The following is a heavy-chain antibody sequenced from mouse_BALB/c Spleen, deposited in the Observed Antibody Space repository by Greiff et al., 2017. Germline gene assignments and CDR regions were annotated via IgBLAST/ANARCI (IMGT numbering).Heavy chain of an antibody. D-gene: IGHD1-1*01. J-gene: IGHJ4*01. CDR3: ARGYYGSSSAMDY. CDR1: GFTFSSYA. Sequence: EVQGVESGGGLVKPGGSLKLSCAASGFTFSSYAMSWVRQSPEKRLEWVAEISSGGSYTYYPDTVTGRFTISRDNAKNTLYLEMSSLRSEDTAMYYCARGYYGSSSAMDYWGQGTSVTVSS. V-gene: IGHV5-9-4*01. CDR2: ISSGGSYT.